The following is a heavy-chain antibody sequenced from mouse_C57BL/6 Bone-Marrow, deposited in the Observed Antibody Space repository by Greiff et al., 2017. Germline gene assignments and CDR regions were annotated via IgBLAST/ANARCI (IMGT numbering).Heavy chain of an antibody. J-gene: IGHJ2*01. CDR2: ISSGGSYT. Sequence: EVQGVESGGDLVKPGGSLKLSCAASGFTFSSYGMSWVRQTPDKRLEWVATISSGGSYTYYPDSVKGRITISRDNAKNTLYLQMSSLKSEDTAMYYCARGGGLDYWGQGTTLTVSS. V-gene: IGHV5-6*01. CDR3: ARGGGLDY. CDR1: GFTFSSYG. D-gene: IGHD3-3*01.